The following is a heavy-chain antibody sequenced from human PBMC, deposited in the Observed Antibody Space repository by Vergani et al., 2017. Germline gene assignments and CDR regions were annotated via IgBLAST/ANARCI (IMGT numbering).Heavy chain of an antibody. J-gene: IGHJ6*03. D-gene: IGHD3-3*01. V-gene: IGHV1-69*02. CDR3: ARGGYDFWSGYPRDLGRDYYYYYMDV. CDR2: IIPILGIA. CDR1: GGTFSSYT. Sequence: QVQLVQSGAEVKKPGSSVKVSCKASGGTFSSYTISWVRQAPGQGLEWMGRIIPILGIANYAQKFQGRVTITADKSTSTAYMELSSLRSEDTAVYYCARGGYDFWSGYPRDLGRDYYYYYMDVWGKGTTVTVSS.